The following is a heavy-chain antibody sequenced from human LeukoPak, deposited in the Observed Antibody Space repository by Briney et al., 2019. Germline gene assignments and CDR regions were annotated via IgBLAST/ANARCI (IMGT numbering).Heavy chain of an antibody. CDR2: ISHSGST. V-gene: IGHV4-59*01. D-gene: IGHD3-22*01. Sequence: SETLSLTCTVSGASIRSSYWSWIRQPPGRGLEWIGYISHSGSTNYNPPPKSRLSISADTSQNQFSLKVTSVTAADTAIYYCARGYYDSRGDSNPFDMWGQGTMVTVSS. J-gene: IGHJ3*02. CDR1: GASIRSSY. CDR3: ARGYYDSRGDSNPFDM.